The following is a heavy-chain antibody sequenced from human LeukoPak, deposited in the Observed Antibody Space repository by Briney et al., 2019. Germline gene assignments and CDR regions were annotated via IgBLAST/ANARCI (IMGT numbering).Heavy chain of an antibody. D-gene: IGHD3-10*01. Sequence: PGRSLRLSCAASGFTFSSYGMHWVRQAPGKGLEWVAVIWYDGSNKYYADSVKGRFTISRDNSKSTLYLQMNSLRAEDTAVYYCARDGAMVRGVMDNWGQGTLVTVSS. J-gene: IGHJ4*02. V-gene: IGHV3-33*01. CDR1: GFTFSSYG. CDR2: IWYDGSNK. CDR3: ARDGAMVRGVMDN.